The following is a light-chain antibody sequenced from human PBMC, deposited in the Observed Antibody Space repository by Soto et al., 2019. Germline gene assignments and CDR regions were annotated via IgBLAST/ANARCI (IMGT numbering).Light chain of an antibody. CDR3: QQYNNWPPIT. CDR1: QSISSW. Sequence: DIQMTQSPSTLSASVGDRVTITCLASQSISSWLAWYQQKPGKAPKLLIYDASSLESGVPSRFSGSGSGTEFTLTISSLQPDDFATYYCQQYNNWPPITFGQGTRLEI. J-gene: IGKJ5*01. CDR2: DAS. V-gene: IGKV1-5*01.